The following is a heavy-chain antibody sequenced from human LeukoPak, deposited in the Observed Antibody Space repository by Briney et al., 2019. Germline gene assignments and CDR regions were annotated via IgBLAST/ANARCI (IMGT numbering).Heavy chain of an antibody. CDR1: GYTFTAYP. V-gene: IGHV1-18*01. CDR2: INLDNGNT. CDR3: ARVRTYSYGSGSYYWDYYFDY. Sequence: GASVKVSCKAAGYTFTAYPITWVRQAPGQGLEWMAWINLDNGNTIYAQKVQGRLTMTTDTSTTTAYMELRSLRSDDTAVYYCARVRTYSYGSGSYYWDYYFDYWGLGTLVTVSS. D-gene: IGHD3-10*01. J-gene: IGHJ4*02.